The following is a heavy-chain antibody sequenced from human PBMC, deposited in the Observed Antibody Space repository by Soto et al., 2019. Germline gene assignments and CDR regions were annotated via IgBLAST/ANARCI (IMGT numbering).Heavy chain of an antibody. D-gene: IGHD5-18*01. CDR1: GFTFGDYY. V-gene: IGHV3-11*03. Sequence: PGGSLRLSCGASGFTFGDYYVSWIRQAPGKGLEWVSYISSSSSYTNYADSVKGRFTTSRDNAENSLYLQMNSLRPEDTALYYCVRSKGGYSYGTPFDYWGQGTLVTVSS. CDR2: ISSSSSYT. CDR3: VRSKGGYSYGTPFDY. J-gene: IGHJ4*02.